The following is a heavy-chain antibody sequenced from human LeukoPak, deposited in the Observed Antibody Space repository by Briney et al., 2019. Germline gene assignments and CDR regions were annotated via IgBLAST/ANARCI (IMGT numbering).Heavy chain of an antibody. CDR3: ARDRVLWRGAYYYYYGMDV. V-gene: IGHV4-31*03. CDR1: GGSISSGGYY. CDR2: IYYSGST. Sequence: PSETLSLTCTVSGGSISSGGYYWSWIRQHPGKGLEWIGYIYYSGSTYYNPSLKSRVTISVDTSKNQFSLKLSSVTAADTAVYYCARDRVLWRGAYYYYYGMDVWGQGTTVTVSS. D-gene: IGHD3-3*01. J-gene: IGHJ6*02.